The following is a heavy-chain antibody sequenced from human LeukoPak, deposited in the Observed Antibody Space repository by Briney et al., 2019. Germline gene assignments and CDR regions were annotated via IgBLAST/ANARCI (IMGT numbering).Heavy chain of an antibody. J-gene: IGHJ5*02. CDR2: INPNSGGT. CDR1: GYTFTGYY. D-gene: IGHD6-13*01. CDR3: ARGGSSWYRWFDP. Sequence: GASVKVSCKASGYTFTGYYMHWVRQAPGQGLEWMGWINPNSGGTNYAQKFQGRVTMTRDTSTSTAYMELRSLRSDDTAVYYCARGGSSWYRWFDPWGQGTLVTVSS. V-gene: IGHV1-2*02.